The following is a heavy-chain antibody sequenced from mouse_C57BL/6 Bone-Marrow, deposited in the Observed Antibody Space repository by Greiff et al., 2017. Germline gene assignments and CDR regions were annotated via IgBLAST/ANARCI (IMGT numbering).Heavy chain of an antibody. CDR1: GYTFTSYW. J-gene: IGHJ3*01. CDR3: ARVGSNYDWFAY. V-gene: IGHV1-72*01. CDR2: IDPNSGGT. D-gene: IGHD2-5*01. Sequence: QVQLKQPGAELVKPGASVKLSCKASGYTFTSYWMHWVKQRPGRGLEWIGRIDPNSGGTKYNEKFKSKATLTVDKPSSTAYMQLSSLTSEDSAVYYCARVGSNYDWFAYWGQGTLVTVSA.